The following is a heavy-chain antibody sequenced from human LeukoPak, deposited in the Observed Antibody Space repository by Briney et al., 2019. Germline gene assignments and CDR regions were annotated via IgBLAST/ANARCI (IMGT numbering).Heavy chain of an antibody. J-gene: IGHJ4*02. CDR2: IRYDGSIK. V-gene: IGHV3-30*02. CDR1: GFTFSSYA. CDR3: AKGIAVAGTELAD. Sequence: GGSLRLSCAASGFTFSSYAMHWVRQAPGKGLEWVSFIRYDGSIKYYADSVEGRFTISRDNSKNTLYLQMNSLRAEDTAVYYRAKGIAVAGTELADWGQGTLVTVSS. D-gene: IGHD6-19*01.